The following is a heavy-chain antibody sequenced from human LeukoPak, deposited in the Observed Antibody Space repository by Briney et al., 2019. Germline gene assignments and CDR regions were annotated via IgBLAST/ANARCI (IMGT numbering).Heavy chain of an antibody. CDR1: GFSFSNYA. CDR2: IKGSGTST. V-gene: IGHV3-23*01. D-gene: IGHD6-6*01. Sequence: GGSLRLSCTASGFSFSNYAMSWVRQAPGKGLQWVSTIKGSGTSTYYEDSVKGHFTMSRDNSKNTVYLQMNSLRVEDSAVYYCAKHRRSSSSSRESLFYFMDVWGKGTMVTVSS. J-gene: IGHJ6*03. CDR3: AKHRRSSSSSRESLFYFMDV.